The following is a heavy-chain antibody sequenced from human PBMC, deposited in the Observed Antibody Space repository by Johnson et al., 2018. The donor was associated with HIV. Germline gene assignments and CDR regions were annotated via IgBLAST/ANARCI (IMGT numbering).Heavy chain of an antibody. CDR2: ISYDGSNK. CDR3: AKYDRFAFDV. J-gene: IGHJ3*01. Sequence: QVQLVESGGGVVQPGRSLRLSCAASGFTFSSYAMHWVRQAPGKGLEWVAVISYDGSNKYYADSVKGRFTISRDNGRNSLYLQMNNLRAEDTAVYFCAKYDRFAFDVWGQGTMVTVSS. D-gene: IGHD3-16*01. V-gene: IGHV3-30-3*01. CDR1: GFTFSSYA.